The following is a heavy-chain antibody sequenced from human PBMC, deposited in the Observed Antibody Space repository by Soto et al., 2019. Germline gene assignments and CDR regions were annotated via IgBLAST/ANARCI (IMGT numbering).Heavy chain of an antibody. Sequence: SETLSLTCAVYGGSFSGYYWSWSRQPPGKGLEWIGEINHSGSTNYNPSLKSRVTISVDTSKNQFSLKLSSVTAADTAVYYCARASPSPASSGYYDYWGQGTLVTVSS. CDR1: GGSFSGYY. J-gene: IGHJ4*02. CDR3: ARASPSPASSGYYDY. CDR2: INHSGST. V-gene: IGHV4-34*01. D-gene: IGHD3-22*01.